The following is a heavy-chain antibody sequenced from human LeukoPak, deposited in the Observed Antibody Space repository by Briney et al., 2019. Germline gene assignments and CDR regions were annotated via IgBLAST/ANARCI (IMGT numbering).Heavy chain of an antibody. J-gene: IGHJ4*02. D-gene: IGHD5-24*01. V-gene: IGHV1-8*01. CDR3: ARDSWDGFYRGYFDY. CDR2: MNPNSGNT. CDR1: GYTFTSYD. Sequence: ASVKVSCKASGYTFTSYDINWVRQATGQGLEWMGWMNPNSGNTGYAQKLQGRVTMTTDTSTSTAYMELRSLRSDDTAVYYCARDSWDGFYRGYFDYWGQGTLVTVSS.